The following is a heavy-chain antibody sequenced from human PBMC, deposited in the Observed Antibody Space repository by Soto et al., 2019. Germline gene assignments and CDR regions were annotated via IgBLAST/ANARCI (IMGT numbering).Heavy chain of an antibody. CDR1: GFIVSDFD. Sequence: PGGSLRLSCAVSGFIVSDFDMHWVRQAPGKGLEWVAVLSDEGANKYYADSVQGRFTVSREDSRNTVYLRMTSLRPDDTATYYCARDHVQSRDWTGFRLRYYALDVWGRGTTVTVS. CDR2: LSDEGANK. V-gene: IGHV3-30*03. CDR3: ARDHVQSRDWTGFRLRYYALDV. D-gene: IGHD6-19*01. J-gene: IGHJ6*02.